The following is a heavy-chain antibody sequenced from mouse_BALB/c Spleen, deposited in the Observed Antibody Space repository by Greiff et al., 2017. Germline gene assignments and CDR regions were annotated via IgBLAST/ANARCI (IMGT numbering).Heavy chain of an antibody. Sequence: VMLVESGAELVRPGVSVKISCKGSGYTFTDYAMHWVKQSHAKSLEWIGVISTYYGDASYNQKFKGKATMTVDKSSSTAYMELARLTSEDSAIYYCARGYYGSSYGYAMDYWGQGTSVTVSS. D-gene: IGHD1-1*01. CDR1: GYTFTDYA. CDR2: ISTYYGDA. CDR3: ARGYYGSSYGYAMDY. V-gene: IGHV1S137*01. J-gene: IGHJ4*01.